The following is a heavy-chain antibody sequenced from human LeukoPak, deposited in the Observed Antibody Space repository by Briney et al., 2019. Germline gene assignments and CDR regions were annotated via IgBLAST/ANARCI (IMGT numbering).Heavy chain of an antibody. CDR2: IYYSGST. CDR1: GGSISSGGYY. D-gene: IGHD1-26*01. Sequence: SETLSLTCTVSGGSISSGGYYWSWIRQHPGKGLEWIGYIYYSGSTYYNPSLKSRVTISVDTSKNQFSLKLSSVTAADTAVYYCAKTSDSGSYYSDFDYWGQGTLVTVSS. CDR3: AKTSDSGSYYSDFDY. J-gene: IGHJ4*02. V-gene: IGHV4-31*03.